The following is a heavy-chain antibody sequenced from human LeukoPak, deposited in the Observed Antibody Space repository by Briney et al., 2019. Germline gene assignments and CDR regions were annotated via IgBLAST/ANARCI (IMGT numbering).Heavy chain of an antibody. Sequence: PGESLNISCKASGYTFTSYSIGWVRQIPGKALGGMGIIYAGDSDTRYSPSFQGQVTISADKSIRTAYLQWSSLKASDTAMYYCARQRDGYNDYWGQGTLVTVSS. J-gene: IGHJ4*02. D-gene: IGHD5-24*01. CDR2: IYAGDSDT. CDR3: ARQRDGYNDY. CDR1: GYTFTSYS. V-gene: IGHV5-51*01.